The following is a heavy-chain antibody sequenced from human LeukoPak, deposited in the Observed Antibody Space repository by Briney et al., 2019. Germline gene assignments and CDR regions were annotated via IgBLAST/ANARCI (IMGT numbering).Heavy chain of an antibody. V-gene: IGHV2-5*02. D-gene: IGHD1-26*01. CDR3: TAFEGATKVDAFDI. J-gene: IGHJ3*02. Sequence: SGPTLVNPTQTLTLTCTFSGFSLSTSGVGVGWIRQPPGKALEWLALIYWDDDKRYSPSLKSRLTITKDTSKNQVVLTMTNMDPVDTATYYCTAFEGATKVDAFDIWGQGTMVTVSS. CDR2: IYWDDDK. CDR1: GFSLSTSGVG.